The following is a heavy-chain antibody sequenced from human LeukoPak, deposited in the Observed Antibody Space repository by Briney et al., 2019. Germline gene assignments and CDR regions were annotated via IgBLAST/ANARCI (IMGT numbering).Heavy chain of an antibody. CDR3: TTRPTYYGSGSHDY. CDR1: GFTFTTYE. Sequence: PGGSLRLSCSASGFTFTTYEMNWVRQAPGQGLEWVSYISSSGSTIYYADSVKGRFTISRDNAKNSLYLQMNSLRAEDTVVYYCTTRPTYYGSGSHDYWGQGTLVTVSS. D-gene: IGHD3-10*01. J-gene: IGHJ4*02. CDR2: ISSSGSTI. V-gene: IGHV3-48*03.